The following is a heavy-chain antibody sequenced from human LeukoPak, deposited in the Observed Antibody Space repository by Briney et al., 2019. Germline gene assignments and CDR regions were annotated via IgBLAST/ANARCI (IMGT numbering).Heavy chain of an antibody. V-gene: IGHV4-59*01. J-gene: IGHJ4*02. Sequence: SETLSLTCTVSGGSISSYYWSWIRQPPGKGLEWIGFIYYSGSANYNPSLRSRVAMSVDTSKNQFSLKLTSVTAADTAVYYCARTGVVATSYFFDYWGQGILVTVSS. D-gene: IGHD5-12*01. CDR2: IYYSGSA. CDR3: ARTGVVATSYFFDY. CDR1: GGSISSYY.